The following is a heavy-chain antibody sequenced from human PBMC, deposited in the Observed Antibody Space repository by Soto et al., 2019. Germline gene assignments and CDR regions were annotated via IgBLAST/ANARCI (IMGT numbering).Heavy chain of an antibody. Sequence: VQLVESGGGVVQPGRSLRLSCAASGFTFTYDWMNWVRQAPGKGLEWVARIKTVTDGGTTDYAAPVKGRFFISRDDSKSTLYLQMNSLKTEDTAIYYCMTHAVIYSRGHWGQGTLVTVAS. V-gene: IGHV3-15*01. CDR1: GFTFTYDW. CDR3: MTHAVIYSRGH. CDR2: IKTVTDGGTT. D-gene: IGHD6-25*01. J-gene: IGHJ4*02.